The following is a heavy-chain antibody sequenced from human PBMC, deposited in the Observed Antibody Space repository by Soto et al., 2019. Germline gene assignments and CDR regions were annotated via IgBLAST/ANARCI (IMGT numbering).Heavy chain of an antibody. CDR1: GGSVSSGDYY. CDR2: IYYSGNT. V-gene: IGHV4-61*08. CDR3: ARIPVDTSMIYWLDP. D-gene: IGHD5-18*01. J-gene: IGHJ5*02. Sequence: QVQLQESGPGLVKPSETLSLTCTVSGGSVSSGDYYWSWIRQPPGKGLEWIGYIYYSGNTKYNPSLKHRVIISVDTSKNLFSLKLTSVTAADTAVYYCARIPVDTSMIYWLDPWGQGTLVTVSS.